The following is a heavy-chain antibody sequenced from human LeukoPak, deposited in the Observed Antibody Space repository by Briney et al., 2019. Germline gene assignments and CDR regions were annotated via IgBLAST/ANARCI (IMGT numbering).Heavy chain of an antibody. CDR1: GGSISSYY. Sequence: SETLSLTCSVSGGSISSYYWSWIRQPAEKGLEWIGRIYTSGNTKYNPSLKSRVTMSVDTSKDQFSLKLSSVTAADTAVYYCARDRDANWFDPWGQGTLVTVSS. J-gene: IGHJ5*02. D-gene: IGHD2-21*02. CDR3: ARDRDANWFDP. CDR2: IYTSGNT. V-gene: IGHV4-4*07.